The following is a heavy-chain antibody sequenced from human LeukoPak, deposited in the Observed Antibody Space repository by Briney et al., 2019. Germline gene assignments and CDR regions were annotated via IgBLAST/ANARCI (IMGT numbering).Heavy chain of an antibody. J-gene: IGHJ5*02. Sequence: SETLSLTCSVSGASISRTTYYWGWIRQPPGKGLEWIGSVFHTGTAYYNPSLRSRVTLSVYTSKNQFSLKMSSVTAADTAVYYCTKNDVGDYGTWGQGTLVAVSS. CDR3: TKNDVGDYGT. CDR2: VFHTGTA. V-gene: IGHV4-39*01. D-gene: IGHD4-17*01. CDR1: GASISRTTYY.